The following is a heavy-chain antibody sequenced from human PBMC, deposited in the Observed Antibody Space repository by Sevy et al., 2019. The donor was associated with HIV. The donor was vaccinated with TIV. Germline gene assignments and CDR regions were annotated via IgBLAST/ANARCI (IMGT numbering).Heavy chain of an antibody. CDR3: VKDTVWDPPRRRAWSAFDI. Sequence: GGSLRLSCSASGFTFSSYAMHWVRQAPGKGLEYVSAISSNGGSTYYADSGNGRFTISRDNSKITLYLQVSSLRAEDTAVYYCVKDTVWDPPRRRAWSAFDIWGQGKMVTVSS. CDR2: ISSNGGST. J-gene: IGHJ3*02. V-gene: IGHV3-64D*06. CDR1: GFTFSSYA. D-gene: IGHD4-17*01.